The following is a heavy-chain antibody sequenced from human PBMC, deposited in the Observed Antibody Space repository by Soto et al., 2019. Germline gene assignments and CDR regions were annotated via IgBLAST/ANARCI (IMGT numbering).Heavy chain of an antibody. CDR1: GFTFSSYA. D-gene: IGHD1-26*01. CDR2: ISGSGGST. CDR3: AKDQLGPTTTPYYFDY. Sequence: EVQLLESGGGLVQPGGSLRLSCAASGFTFSSYAMSWVRQAPGKGLEWVSAISGSGGSTYYADSVKGRFTISRDNSKNTLYLQMNSLRAEDTAVYYCAKDQLGPTTTPYYFDYWGQGALVTVSS. V-gene: IGHV3-23*01. J-gene: IGHJ4*02.